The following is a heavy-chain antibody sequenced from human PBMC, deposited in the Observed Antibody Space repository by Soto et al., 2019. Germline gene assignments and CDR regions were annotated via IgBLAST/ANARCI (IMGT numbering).Heavy chain of an antibody. Sequence: QVQLVQSGAEVKKPGSSVKVSCKASGGTFSSYTISWVRQAPGQGLEWMGRIIPILGIANYAQKFQDRVTITADKSTSTAYMELSSLRSEDTAVYYCARESTGYSSDYWGQGTLVTVSS. V-gene: IGHV1-69*02. CDR1: GGTFSSYT. J-gene: IGHJ4*02. CDR2: IIPILGIA. D-gene: IGHD6-13*01. CDR3: ARESTGYSSDY.